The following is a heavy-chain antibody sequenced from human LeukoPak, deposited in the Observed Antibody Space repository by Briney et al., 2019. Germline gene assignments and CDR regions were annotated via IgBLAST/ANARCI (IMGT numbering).Heavy chain of an antibody. D-gene: IGHD1-14*01. J-gene: IGHJ6*02. CDR1: GGSISSGGYY. CDR3: ARVSSEYYFGMDV. CDR2: IYYSGSP. V-gene: IGHV4-31*03. Sequence: SQTLSLTCTVSGGSISSGGYYWSWIRRHPGKGLEWIGHIYYSGSPYYNPSLKSRVTISVDTSKNQFSLKLSSVTVADTAVYYCARVSSEYYFGMDVWGRGTTVTVSS.